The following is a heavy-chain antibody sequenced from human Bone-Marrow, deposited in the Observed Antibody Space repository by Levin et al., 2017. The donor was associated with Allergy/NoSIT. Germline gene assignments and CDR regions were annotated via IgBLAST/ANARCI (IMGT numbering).Heavy chain of an antibody. D-gene: IGHD2-15*01. CDR1: GFTFSDYY. CDR3: ARRCSGGSCYSRRAFDI. Sequence: GGSLRLSCAASGFTFSDYYMSWIRQAPGKGLEWVSYISSSGSTIYYADSVKGRFTISRDNAKNSLYLQMNSLRAEDTAVYYCARRCSGGSCYSRRAFDIWGQGTMVTVSS. V-gene: IGHV3-11*01. J-gene: IGHJ3*02. CDR2: ISSSGSTI.